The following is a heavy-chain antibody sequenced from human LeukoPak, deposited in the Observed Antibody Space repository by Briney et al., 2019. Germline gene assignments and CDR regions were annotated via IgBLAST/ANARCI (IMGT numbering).Heavy chain of an antibody. CDR2: ISGSGGST. CDR1: GFTFSNYA. V-gene: IGHV3-23*01. CDR3: AKRSAENAFDI. J-gene: IGHJ3*02. Sequence: GGSLRLSCAASGFTFSNYAMIWVRQAPGKGLEWVSVISGSGGSTYYADSVKGRFTISRDNSKNTLYLQMNSLRAEDTAVYYCAKRSAENAFDIWGQGTMVTVSS.